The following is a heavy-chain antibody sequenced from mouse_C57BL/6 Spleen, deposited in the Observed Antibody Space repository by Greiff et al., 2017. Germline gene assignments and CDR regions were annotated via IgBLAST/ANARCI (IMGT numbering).Heavy chain of an antibody. J-gene: IGHJ4*01. D-gene: IGHD1-1*01. Sequence: VQLQQPGAELVKPGASVKLSCKASGYTFTSYWMQWVKQRPGQGLEWIGEIDPSDSYTNYNQKFKGKATLTVDTSSSTAYMQISSLTSEDAAVYYCARRAGSSPYYAMDYWGQGTSVTVSS. V-gene: IGHV1-50*01. CDR1: GYTFTSYW. CDR2: IDPSDSYT. CDR3: ARRAGSSPYYAMDY.